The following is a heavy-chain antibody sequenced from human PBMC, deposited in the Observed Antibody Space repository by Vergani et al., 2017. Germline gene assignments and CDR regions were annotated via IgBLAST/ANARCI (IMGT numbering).Heavy chain of an antibody. CDR2: IRYDGSNK. CDR1: GFTFSSYG. J-gene: IGHJ4*02. Sequence: QVQLVESGGGVVQPGRSLRLSCAASGFTFSSYGMHWVRQAPGKGLEWVAFIRYDGSNKYYADSVKGRFTISRDNSKNTLYLQMNSLRAEDTAVYYCAKDLGGAVAGIGGYFDYWGQGTLVTVSS. V-gene: IGHV3-30*02. D-gene: IGHD6-19*01. CDR3: AKDLGGAVAGIGGYFDY.